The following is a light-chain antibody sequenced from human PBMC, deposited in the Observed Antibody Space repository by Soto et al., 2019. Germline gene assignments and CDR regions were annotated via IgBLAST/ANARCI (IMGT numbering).Light chain of an antibody. CDR1: QSVSSN. J-gene: IGKJ3*01. V-gene: IGKV3-15*01. CDR2: GAS. CDR3: QQYNNWPAFT. Sequence: EIVMTQSPATLSVSPGERATLSCRASQSVSSNLAWYQQKPGQAPRLLIYGASTRATGIPDRFSGSGSGTEFTITISSLQSEDFAVYYCQQYNNWPAFTFGPGTNVDIK.